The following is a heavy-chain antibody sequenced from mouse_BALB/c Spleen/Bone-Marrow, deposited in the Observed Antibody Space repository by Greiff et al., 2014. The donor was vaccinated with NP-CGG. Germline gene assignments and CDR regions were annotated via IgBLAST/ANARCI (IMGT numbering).Heavy chain of an antibody. V-gene: IGHV1S81*02. CDR1: GYTFTSYW. J-gene: IGHJ2*01. Sequence: QVQLQQSGAELVKPGASVKLSCKASGYTFTSYWMHWVKQRPGQGLEWIGEINPSNGRTNYNEKFKTKATLTVDKSSNTAYMQLSRLTSEDSPVYYCARKGADYEDYWGQGTTLTVSS. CDR3: ARKGADYEDY. CDR2: INPSNGRT. D-gene: IGHD2-4*01.